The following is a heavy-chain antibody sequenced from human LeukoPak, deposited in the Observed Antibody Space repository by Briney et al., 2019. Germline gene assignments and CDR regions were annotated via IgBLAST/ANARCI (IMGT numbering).Heavy chain of an antibody. V-gene: IGHV3-74*01. D-gene: IGHD3-22*01. Sequence: GGSLRLSCAASGFTFSSYWMHWVRQAPGKGLVWVSRINSDGSSTSYADSVKGRFTISRDNAKNTLYLQMNSLRAEDTAVYYCARRRTYYYDSSGYVDYWGQGTLVTVSA. CDR3: ARRRTYYYDSSGYVDY. CDR1: GFTFSSYW. J-gene: IGHJ4*02. CDR2: INSDGSST.